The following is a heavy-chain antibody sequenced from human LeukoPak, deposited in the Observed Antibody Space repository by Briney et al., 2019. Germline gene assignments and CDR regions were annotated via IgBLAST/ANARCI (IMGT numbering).Heavy chain of an antibody. V-gene: IGHV1-2*06. CDR3: TXXXFXXMDV. CDR2: ISPKSGGT. CDR1: GYTFTDYY. J-gene: IGHJ6*03. Sequence: ASVKVSCKASGYTFTDYYLHWVRQAPGHGLEWMGRISPKSGGTNYAQKFQGRVTVTRDTSITTAYMELSMLRYDDTAVYYCTXXXFXXMDVXDKGTTVTVSS.